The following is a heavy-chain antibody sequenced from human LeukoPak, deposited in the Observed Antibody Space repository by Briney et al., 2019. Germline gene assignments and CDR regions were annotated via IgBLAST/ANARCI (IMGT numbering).Heavy chain of an antibody. CDR1: GYTFTSYG. CDR2: MNPNSGNT. CDR3: ARDAATVGGDYYYYYMAV. V-gene: IGHV1-8*02. D-gene: IGHD2-15*01. Sequence: GASVKVSCKASGYTFTSYGISWVRQAPGQGLEWMGWMNPNSGNTGYAQKFQGRVTMTRNTSISTAYMELNSLRSEDTAVYYCARDAATVGGDYYYYYMAVWGKGTTVTVSS. J-gene: IGHJ6*03.